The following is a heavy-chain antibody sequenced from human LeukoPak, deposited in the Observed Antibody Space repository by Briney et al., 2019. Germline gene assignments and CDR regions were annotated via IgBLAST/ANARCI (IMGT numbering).Heavy chain of an antibody. Sequence: SETLSLTCTVSGGSISSSRYYWGWIRQPPGKGLEWIGSIHYGGSTYYNPSLKSRVTVSVDTSKNQFSLKLSSVTAADTAVYYCARDGLWILNAFDIWGQGTMVTVSS. CDR1: GGSISSSRYY. D-gene: IGHD5-18*01. CDR2: IHYGGST. CDR3: ARDGLWILNAFDI. V-gene: IGHV4-39*07. J-gene: IGHJ3*02.